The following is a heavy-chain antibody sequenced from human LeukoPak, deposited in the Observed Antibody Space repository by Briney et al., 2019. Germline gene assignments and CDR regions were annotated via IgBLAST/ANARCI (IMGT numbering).Heavy chain of an antibody. D-gene: IGHD5-12*01. CDR3: ARAFSGYDVTSDYYYGMDV. Sequence: ASVKVSCKASGYTFTSYDINWVRQATGQGLEWMGWMNPNSGNTGYAQKFQGRVTMTRNTSISTAYMELSSLRSEDTAVYYCARAFSGYDVTSDYYYGMDVWGQGTTVTVSS. J-gene: IGHJ6*02. V-gene: IGHV1-8*01. CDR2: MNPNSGNT. CDR1: GYTFTSYD.